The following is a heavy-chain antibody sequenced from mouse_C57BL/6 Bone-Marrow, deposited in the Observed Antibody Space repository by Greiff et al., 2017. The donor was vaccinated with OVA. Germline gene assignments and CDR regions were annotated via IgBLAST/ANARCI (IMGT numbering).Heavy chain of an antibody. V-gene: IGHV1-69*01. CDR2: IDPSDSYT. D-gene: IGHD3-2*02. CDR1: GYTFTSYW. Sequence: QVQLQQPGAELVMPGASVKLSCKASGYTFTSYWMHWVKQRPGQGLEWIGEIDPSDSYTNYNQKFKGKSTLTVDKSSSTAYMQLSSLTSEDSAVYYCARELRPHYFDYWGKGTTLTVSS. CDR3: ARELRPHYFDY. J-gene: IGHJ2*01.